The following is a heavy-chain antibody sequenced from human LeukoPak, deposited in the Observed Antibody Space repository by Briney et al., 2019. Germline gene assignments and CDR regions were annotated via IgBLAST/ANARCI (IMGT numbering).Heavy chain of an antibody. D-gene: IGHD6-13*01. Sequence: AESLRLSCAASGFTFSSYSMNWVRQAPGKGLEWVSSISSSSSYIYYADSVKGRFTISRDNAKNSLYLQMNSLRAEDTAVYYCASDRSSTTDDWGQGTLVTVSS. CDR1: GFTFSSYS. V-gene: IGHV3-21*01. CDR2: ISSSSSYI. CDR3: ASDRSSTTDD. J-gene: IGHJ4*02.